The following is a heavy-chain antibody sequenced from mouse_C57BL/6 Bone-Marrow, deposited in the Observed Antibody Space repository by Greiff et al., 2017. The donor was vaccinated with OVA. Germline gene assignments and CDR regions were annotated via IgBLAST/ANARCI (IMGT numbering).Heavy chain of an antibody. CDR3: TRDRATTVDWYFDV. D-gene: IGHD1-1*01. V-gene: IGHV5-9-1*02. Sequence: EVKLVESGEGLVKPGGSLKLSCAASGFTFSSYAMSWVRQTPEKRLEWVAYISSGGDYIYYADTVKGRFTISRDNARNTLYLQMSSLKSEDTAMHYCTRDRATTVDWYFDVWGTGTTVTVSS. CDR1: GFTFSSYA. J-gene: IGHJ1*03. CDR2: ISSGGDYI.